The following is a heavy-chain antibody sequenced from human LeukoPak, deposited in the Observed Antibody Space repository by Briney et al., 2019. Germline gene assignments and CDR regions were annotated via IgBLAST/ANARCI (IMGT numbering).Heavy chain of an antibody. D-gene: IGHD1-26*01. V-gene: IGHV3-30*18. Sequence: GRSLRLSCAASGFTFSSYGMHWVRQAPGKGLEWVAVISYDGSNKYYADSVKGRFTISRDNSKNTLYLQMNSLRAEDTAVYYCAKGVVGATVDDYWGQGTLVTVSS. J-gene: IGHJ4*02. CDR2: ISYDGSNK. CDR3: AKGVVGATVDDY. CDR1: GFTFSSYG.